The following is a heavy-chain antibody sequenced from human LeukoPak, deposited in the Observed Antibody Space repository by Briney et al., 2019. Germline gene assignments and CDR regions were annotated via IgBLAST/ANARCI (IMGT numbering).Heavy chain of an antibody. J-gene: IGHJ4*02. D-gene: IGHD5-12*01. Sequence: SETLSLTCTVSGGSISTYYWSWIRQPPGKGPEWIGYIHYSGATSYNPSLKSRVTVSVDTSRSRLYLELTSVTAADTAFYYCAREYSAFDFWGQGILVTVS. CDR2: IHYSGAT. V-gene: IGHV4-59*01. CDR1: GGSISTYY. CDR3: AREYSAFDF.